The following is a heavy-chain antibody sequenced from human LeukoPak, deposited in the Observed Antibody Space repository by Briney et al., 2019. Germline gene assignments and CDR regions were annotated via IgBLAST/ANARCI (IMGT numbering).Heavy chain of an antibody. J-gene: IGHJ1*01. CDR1: GFTFSTYA. D-gene: IGHD1-26*01. Sequence: GGSLRLSCAASGFTFSTYAMNWVRQAPGKGLEWVSTITGNGGSTKYADSVKGRFTISRDNSKNTVYLQMNSLRAEDTAVYYCARDYSGSYYSGNFQHWGQGTLVTVSS. CDR3: ARDYSGSYYSGNFQH. CDR2: ITGNGGST. V-gene: IGHV3-23*01.